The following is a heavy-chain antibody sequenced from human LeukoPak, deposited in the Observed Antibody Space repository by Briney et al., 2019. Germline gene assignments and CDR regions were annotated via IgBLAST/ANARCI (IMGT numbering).Heavy chain of an antibody. Sequence: PSETLPLTCTVSGACLSSGDQYWNWIRQSPGKGLEWIGSIHPSGTLYNNPSLESRVTISIDTSKNQFSLNLNSVTAADTAVYFCSRGLDSRKLGYWGQGTLVTVSS. D-gene: IGHD3-22*01. CDR3: SRGLDSRKLGY. CDR2: IHPSGTL. CDR1: GACLSSGDQY. V-gene: IGHV4-31*03. J-gene: IGHJ4*02.